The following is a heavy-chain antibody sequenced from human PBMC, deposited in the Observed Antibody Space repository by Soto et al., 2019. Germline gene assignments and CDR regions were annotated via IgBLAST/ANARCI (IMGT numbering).Heavy chain of an antibody. CDR3: AKDSYSSSWYLYRHYYYGMDV. J-gene: IGHJ6*02. D-gene: IGHD6-13*01. V-gene: IGHV3-30*18. CDR1: GFTFSSYG. CDR2: ISYDGSNK. Sequence: QVQLVESGGGVVQPGRSLRLSCAASGFTFSSYGMHWVRQAPGKGLEWVAVISYDGSNKYYADSVKGRFTISRDNSKNTLYLKMNSLRAEDTAVYYCAKDSYSSSWYLYRHYYYGMDVWGQGTTVTVSS.